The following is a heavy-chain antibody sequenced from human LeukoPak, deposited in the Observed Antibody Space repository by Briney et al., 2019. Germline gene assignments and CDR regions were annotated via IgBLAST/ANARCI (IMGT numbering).Heavy chain of an antibody. CDR3: AKGHSSGWYYFDY. V-gene: IGHV3-30*18. CDR2: ISYHGSNK. D-gene: IGHD6-19*01. Sequence: GGSLRLSCAASGFTFSSYGMHWVRQAPGEGLEWVAVISYHGSNKYYADSVKGRFTISRDNSKNTLYLQMNSLRAEDTAMYYCAKGHSSGWYYFDYWGQGTLVTVSS. J-gene: IGHJ4*02. CDR1: GFTFSSYG.